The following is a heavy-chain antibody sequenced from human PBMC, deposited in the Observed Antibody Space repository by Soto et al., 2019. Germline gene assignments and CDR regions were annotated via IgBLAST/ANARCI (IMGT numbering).Heavy chain of an antibody. J-gene: IGHJ4*02. V-gene: IGHV3-33*01. CDR2: IWYDGSNK. Sequence: GGSLRLSCAASGFTFSSYGMHWVRQAPGKGLEWVAVIWYDGSNKYYADSVKGRFTISRDNSKNTLYLQMNSLRAEDTAVYYCARATSIRIAAAAGYWGQGTLVTVSS. CDR3: ARATSIRIAAAAGY. D-gene: IGHD6-13*01. CDR1: GFTFSSYG.